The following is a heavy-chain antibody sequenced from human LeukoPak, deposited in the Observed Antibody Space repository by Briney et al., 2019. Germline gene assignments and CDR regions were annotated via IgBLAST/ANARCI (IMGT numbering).Heavy chain of an antibody. CDR3: AKAHPPPLYFDGPGWFDP. Sequence: HPGGSLGLSCAASGFTVRNNYMTWVRQAPGKGLEWVSIIYSGDSTSYADSVKGRFTISRDNSKNTLYLQMNSLRAEDTAVYYCAKAHPPPLYFDGPGWFDPWGQGTLVTVSS. V-gene: IGHV3-53*01. D-gene: IGHD3-9*01. CDR1: GFTVRNNY. CDR2: IYSGDST. J-gene: IGHJ5*02.